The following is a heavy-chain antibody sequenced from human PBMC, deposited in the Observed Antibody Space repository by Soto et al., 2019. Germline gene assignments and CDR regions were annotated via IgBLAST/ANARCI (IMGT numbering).Heavy chain of an antibody. V-gene: IGHV3-48*03. CDR3: ARKHSYYYYYGMDV. D-gene: IGHD2-21*01. Sequence: PGGSLRLSCAASGFTFSSYEMNWVRQAPGKGLEWVSYISSSGSTIYYADSVKGRFTISRDNAKNSLYLQMNSLRAEDTAVYYCARKHSYYYYYGMDVWGQGTTVTVSS. CDR2: ISSSGSTI. CDR1: GFTFSSYE. J-gene: IGHJ6*02.